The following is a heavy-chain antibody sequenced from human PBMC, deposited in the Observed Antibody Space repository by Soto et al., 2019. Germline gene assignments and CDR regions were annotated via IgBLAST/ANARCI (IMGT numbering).Heavy chain of an antibody. CDR3: ARYRREAVAGYTLDN. CDR2: VYNSGST. CDR1: GGSISSNY. D-gene: IGHD6-13*01. J-gene: IGHJ4*02. Sequence: ETLSLTCTVSGGSISSNYWTWIRQPPGKGLEWIGYVYNSGSTNYNPSLKSRVTISEDTSKSQFSLKVNSMTAADTAVYYCARYRREAVAGYTLDNWGQGIVVTVS. V-gene: IGHV4-59*01.